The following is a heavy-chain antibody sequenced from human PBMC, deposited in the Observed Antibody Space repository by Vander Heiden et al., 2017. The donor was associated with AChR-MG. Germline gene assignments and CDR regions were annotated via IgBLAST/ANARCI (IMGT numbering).Heavy chain of an antibody. D-gene: IGHD4-17*01. CDR2: IYYSGST. Sequence: QVQLQESGPGLVKPSETLSLTCTVPGGSTSSYYWSWIRQPPGKGLEWIGYIYYSGSTNYNPSLKSRVTISVDTSKNQFSLKLSSVTAADTAVYYCARYYGGNSAFSFAFDIWGQGTMVTVSS. CDR1: GGSTSSYY. V-gene: IGHV4-59*08. J-gene: IGHJ3*02. CDR3: ARYYGGNSAFSFAFDI.